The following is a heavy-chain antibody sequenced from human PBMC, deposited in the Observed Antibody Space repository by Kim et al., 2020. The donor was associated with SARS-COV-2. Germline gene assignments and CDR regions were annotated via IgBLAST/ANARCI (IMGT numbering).Heavy chain of an antibody. Sequence: VKGRFTISRDKAKNSLYLQMNSLRDEDTAVYYCAREFRWRILFETRDYFDYWGQGTLVTVSS. V-gene: IGHV3-48*02. CDR3: AREFRWRILFETRDYFDY. J-gene: IGHJ4*02. D-gene: IGHD2-15*01.